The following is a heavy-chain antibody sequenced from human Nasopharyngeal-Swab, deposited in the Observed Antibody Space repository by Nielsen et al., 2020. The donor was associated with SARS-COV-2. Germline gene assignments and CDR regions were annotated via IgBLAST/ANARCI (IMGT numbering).Heavy chain of an antibody. V-gene: IGHV3-21*06. J-gene: IGHJ5*01. D-gene: IGHD4-17*01. CDR3: VRGSYGHYDS. CDR2: ISPTSDYI. CDR1: GFTFSSYT. Sequence: ESLKISCAASGFTFSSYTMNWVRQAPGKGLEWVSSISPTSDYIYYAESVKGRFTISRDNAKNSLFLQMNSLRAEETAIYYCVRGSYGHYDSWGQGALITASS.